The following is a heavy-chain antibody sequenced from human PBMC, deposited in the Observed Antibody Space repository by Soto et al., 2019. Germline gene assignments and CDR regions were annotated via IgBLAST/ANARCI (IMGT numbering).Heavy chain of an antibody. V-gene: IGHV4-34*01. J-gene: IGHJ5*02. CDR2: INHSGST. Sequence: SETLSLTCAVYGGSFSGYYWSWIRQPPGKGLEWIGEINHSGSTNYNPSLKSRVTISVDTSKNQFSLKLSSVTAADTAVYYCARGLSWWLVYSWFDPWGQGTLVTV. CDR1: GGSFSGYY. D-gene: IGHD6-19*01. CDR3: ARGLSWWLVYSWFDP.